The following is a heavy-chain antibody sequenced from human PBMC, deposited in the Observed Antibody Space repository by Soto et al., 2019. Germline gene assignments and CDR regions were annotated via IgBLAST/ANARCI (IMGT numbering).Heavy chain of an antibody. J-gene: IGHJ6*02. D-gene: IGHD6-13*01. Sequence: QVQLQESGPGLVKPSETLSLTCTVSGDSVSSSYYYWGWIRQPPGKGLEWIGSIFYSGSTYYHPSLKRRVTISVDTSKNQFSLKLSSVTAADTAVYYCARRGSSRQIYHYGMDVWGPGTTVTVSS. V-gene: IGHV4-39*01. CDR2: IFYSGST. CDR3: ARRGSSRQIYHYGMDV. CDR1: GDSVSSSYYY.